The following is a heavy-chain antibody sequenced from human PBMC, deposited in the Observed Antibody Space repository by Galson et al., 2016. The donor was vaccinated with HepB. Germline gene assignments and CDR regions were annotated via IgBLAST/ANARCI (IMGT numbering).Heavy chain of an antibody. CDR1: XXSSXXXDXX. CDR2: IYNXGNT. V-gene: IGHV4-30-4*01. Sequence: TLXLTCTVXXXSSXXXDXXXSWXXQPPGXGLEWIGYIYNXGNTYYNPSLRSRISISIDTPKTQFPLRLTSVTAADTAVYFCARGPPEGCGSGSCYLGAFXLWGXGTLXTVSS. CDR3: ARGPPEGCGSGSCYLGAFXL. D-gene: IGHD2-2*01. J-gene: IGHJ3*01.